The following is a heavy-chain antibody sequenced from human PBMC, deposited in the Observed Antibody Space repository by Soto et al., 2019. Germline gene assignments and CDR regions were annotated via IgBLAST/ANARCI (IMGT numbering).Heavy chain of an antibody. V-gene: IGHV3-15*01. CDR2: IKGKSAGGTT. J-gene: IGHJ4*02. CDR1: GFAFTDVW. CDR3: VTSIQPTLDY. D-gene: IGHD3-3*01. Sequence: SLRLSCAASGFAFTDVWISWVRQAPGEGLEWVGRIKGKSAGGTTDYAPPVKGRFTVSRDDSKNTVYLQMDSLQIEDTAVYYCVTSIQPTLDYWGQGTLVSVSS.